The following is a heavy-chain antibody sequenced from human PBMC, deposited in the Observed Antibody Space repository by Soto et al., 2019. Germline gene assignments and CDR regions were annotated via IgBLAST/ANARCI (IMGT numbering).Heavy chain of an antibody. J-gene: IGHJ4*02. CDR2: IIPILGIA. CDR1: GGTFSSYT. D-gene: IGHD3-22*01. V-gene: IGHV1-69*02. Sequence: QVQLVQSGAEVKKPGSSVKVSCKASGGTFSSYTISWVRQAPGQGLEWMGRIIPILGIANYAQKFQGRVTITAEKSTSTAYVELSSLRSEDTAVYYCARETGTMIVEQWGQGTLVTVSS. CDR3: ARETGTMIVEQ.